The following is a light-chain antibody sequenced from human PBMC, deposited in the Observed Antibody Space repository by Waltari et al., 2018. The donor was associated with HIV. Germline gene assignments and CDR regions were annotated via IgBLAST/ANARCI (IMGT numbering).Light chain of an antibody. V-gene: IGKV3-11*01. J-gene: IGKJ4*01. CDR2: EVS. CDR3: QQRFIWPLA. Sequence: EIVLTQSPATLSLSPGEGAALSCRASQSVGKFLAWYQQKPGQAPRLLIYEVSKGVTGRPARFSGNGSGADFTLTINSLEPEDFAIDYCQQRFIWPLAFGGGTRVEI. CDR1: QSVGKF.